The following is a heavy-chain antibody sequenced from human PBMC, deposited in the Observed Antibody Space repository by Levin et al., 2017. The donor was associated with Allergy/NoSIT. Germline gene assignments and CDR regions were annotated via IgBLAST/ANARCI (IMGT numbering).Heavy chain of an antibody. CDR2: VNHTGST. CDR1: GGSFIGYH. CDR3: ARRDTYYDVLTGYSSNAFDI. Sequence: SETLSLTCAVYGGSFIGYHWSWIRQPPGKGLEWIGQVNHTGSTSYNPSLKSRVTISVDTSKNQFSLKLTSVTAADTAVYYCARRDTYYDVLTGYSSNAFDIWGQGTMVTVSS. J-gene: IGHJ3*02. V-gene: IGHV4-34*01. D-gene: IGHD3-9*01.